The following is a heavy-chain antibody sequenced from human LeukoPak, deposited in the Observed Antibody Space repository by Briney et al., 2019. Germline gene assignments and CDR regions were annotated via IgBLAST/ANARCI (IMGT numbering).Heavy chain of an antibody. V-gene: IGHV4-59*08. CDR2: IYCSGSS. CDR1: GDSISNYY. J-gene: IGHJ4*02. CDR3: ARHGGTRGSTLAG. Sequence: SETLSLTCTVFGDSISNYYRSWVRQPPGKGLEWIGCIYCSGSSNYKSSLRSRVTMSVDTCKNQFSLNLRSVTAADTAVYYCARHGGTRGSTLAGWGQGTLVTVSS. D-gene: IGHD3-16*01.